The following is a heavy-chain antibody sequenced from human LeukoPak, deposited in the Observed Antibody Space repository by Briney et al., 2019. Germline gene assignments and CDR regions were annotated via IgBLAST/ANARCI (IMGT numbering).Heavy chain of an antibody. Sequence: GGSLRLSCAASGFTFTTYWMSWVRQAPGKGLEWVANMKPDGSEKYYVDSVKGRFTISRDNAKNSLYLQMNSLRAEDTAVYYCARPRGCGSSRCNNFDYWGQGTLVTVSS. CDR3: ARPRGCGSSRCNNFDY. CDR2: MKPDGSEK. D-gene: IGHD2-2*01. V-gene: IGHV3-7*01. CDR1: GFTFTTYW. J-gene: IGHJ4*02.